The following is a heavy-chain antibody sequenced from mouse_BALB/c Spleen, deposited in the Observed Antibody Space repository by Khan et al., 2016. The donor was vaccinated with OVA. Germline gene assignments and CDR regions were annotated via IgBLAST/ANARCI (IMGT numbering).Heavy chain of an antibody. V-gene: IGHV1S81*02. CDR1: GYTFTSYW. Sequence: QVQLQQPGAELVKAGASVKMSCKASGYTFTSYWMHWVKQRLGQGLEWFAETNPTNGRTYYHEKFKGKATLTVAKSYSTAYILLRGQTFEDSAVYYCARNKNIVATYFDYWGQGTTRTVSS. J-gene: IGHJ2*01. D-gene: IGHD1-1*01. CDR3: ARNKNIVATYFDY. CDR2: TNPTNGRT.